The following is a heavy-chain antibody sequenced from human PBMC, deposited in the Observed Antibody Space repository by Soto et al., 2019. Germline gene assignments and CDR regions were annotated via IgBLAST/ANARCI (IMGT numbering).Heavy chain of an antibody. Sequence: QVQLQESGPGLVKPSQTLSLTCTVSGGSISSDDSYWSWIRQPPGKGLEWIGYIYYGGTTYYNPSLKRRATISVDTSKNQFSLKLSSVTAADTAVYYCARDLRGYGHFDYWGQGTLVTVSS. CDR3: ARDLRGYGHFDY. CDR1: GGSISSDDSY. D-gene: IGHD5-12*01. J-gene: IGHJ4*02. V-gene: IGHV4-30-4*01. CDR2: IYYGGTT.